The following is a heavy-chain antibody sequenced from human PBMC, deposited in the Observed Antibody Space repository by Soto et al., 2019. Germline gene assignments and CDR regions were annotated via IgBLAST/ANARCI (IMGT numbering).Heavy chain of an antibody. CDR1: GYTFTSYG. CDR2: INAYNGNT. J-gene: IGHJ4*02. V-gene: IGHV1-18*01. Sequence: QVQLVQSGAEVKKPGASVKVSCKASGYTFTSYGISWVRQAPGQGLEWMGWINAYNGNTKYAQKLQGRVIMATDTSRSTAHLPLRSLRSDDTAVYYCARDQAMAQFDYWGQGTLVTGPS. D-gene: IGHD5-18*01. CDR3: ARDQAMAQFDY.